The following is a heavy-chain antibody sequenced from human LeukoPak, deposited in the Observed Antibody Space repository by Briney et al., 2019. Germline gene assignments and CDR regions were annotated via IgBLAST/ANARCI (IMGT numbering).Heavy chain of an antibody. CDR3: ATTHPTLADYYYYYGMDV. V-gene: IGHV1-24*01. CDR2: FDPEDGET. D-gene: IGHD4-17*01. Sequence: ASVKVSCKVSGYTLTELSMHWVRQAPGKGLEWMGGFDPEDGETIYAQKFQGRVTMTEDTSTDTAYMELSSLRSEDTAVYYCATTHPTLADYYYYYGMDVWGQGTTVTVSS. CDR1: GYTLTELS. J-gene: IGHJ6*02.